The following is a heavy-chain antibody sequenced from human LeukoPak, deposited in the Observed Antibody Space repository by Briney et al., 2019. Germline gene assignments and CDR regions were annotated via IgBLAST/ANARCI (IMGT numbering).Heavy chain of an antibody. D-gene: IGHD3-9*01. V-gene: IGHV1-58*01. CDR2: IVVGSGNT. J-gene: IGHJ6*04. Sequence: SVKVSCKASGFTFTSSAVQWERQARGQRLEWIGWIVVGSGNTNYSQKFQERVTITRDMSTSTAYMELSSLRSEDTAVYYCAAERLRYFDWLLYSPYYYGMDVWGKGTTVTVSS. CDR3: AAERLRYFDWLLYSPYYYGMDV. CDR1: GFTFTSSA.